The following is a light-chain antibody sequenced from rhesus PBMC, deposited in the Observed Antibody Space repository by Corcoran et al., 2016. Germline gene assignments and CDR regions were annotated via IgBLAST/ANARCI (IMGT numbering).Light chain of an antibody. J-gene: IGKJ1*01. V-gene: IGKV1-43*02. Sequence: DIQMTQSPSSLSASIGDRVTFTCRASQGISAYLSWYHQKPGKPPKRLIYKSSTVDSGVPSRFSGSGSGTEFTLTISSLQTEYFGTYTCQQYSESPPTFGQGTKVEVK. CDR2: KSS. CDR3: QQYSESPPT. CDR1: QGISAY.